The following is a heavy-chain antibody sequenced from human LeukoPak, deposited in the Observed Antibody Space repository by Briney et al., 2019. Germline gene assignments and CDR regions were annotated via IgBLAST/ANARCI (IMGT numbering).Heavy chain of an antibody. CDR2: INSDGSSK. CDR1: GFTFSRYW. CDR3: AVQRTLWQQVLDH. D-gene: IGHD6-13*01. V-gene: IGHV3-74*01. J-gene: IGHJ4*02. Sequence: PGGSLRLSCAASGFTFSRYWMHWVRQAPGKGLVWVSRINSDGSSKSYADSVKGRFTISRDNAKNTLYLQMNSLRAEDTAVYYCAVQRTLWQQVLDHWGQGTLVTVPS.